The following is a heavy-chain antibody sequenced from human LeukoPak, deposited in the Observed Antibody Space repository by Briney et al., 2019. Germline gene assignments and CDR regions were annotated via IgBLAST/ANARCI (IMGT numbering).Heavy chain of an antibody. J-gene: IGHJ4*02. CDR2: INPSGGGT. D-gene: IGHD5-12*01. CDR3: AKEREYSGHDCPLDY. Sequence: ASVKVSCTASGYTFIKYYMHWVRQAPGQGLEWMGIINPSGGGTDYSQKFQGRVTMTSDTSTSTVYMELSSLTSEDTAVYYCAKEREYSGHDCPLDYWGQGTLVTVSS. V-gene: IGHV1-46*01. CDR1: GYTFIKYY.